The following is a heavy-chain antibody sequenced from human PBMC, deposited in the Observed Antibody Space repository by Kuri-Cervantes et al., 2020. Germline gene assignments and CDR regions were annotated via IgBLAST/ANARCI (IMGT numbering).Heavy chain of an antibody. D-gene: IGHD1-26*01. CDR2: IYYSGST. J-gene: IGHJ5*02. V-gene: IGHV4-38-2*01. CDR3: SSGSFNWFDP. CDR1: GYSISSGYY. Sequence: TLSLTCAVSGYSISSGYYWGWIRQPPGKGLEWIGYIYYSGSTNYNPSLKSRVTISEDTSKNQFSLKLSSVTAADTAVYYCSSGSFNWFDPWGQGTLVTVSS.